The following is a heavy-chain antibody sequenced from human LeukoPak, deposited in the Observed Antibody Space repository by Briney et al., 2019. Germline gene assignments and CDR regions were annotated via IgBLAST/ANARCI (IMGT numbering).Heavy chain of an antibody. D-gene: IGHD2-15*01. CDR2: MYSDGDT. CDR1: GASISGYW. Sequence: SETLSLTCTVSGASISGYWWSWIRQPAGKGLEWIGRMYSDGDTNFNPSVKSRVTVSLDMSTNQFSLKLISVTAADRAVYYCARAPSVCGGTCPFDSWGQGTLVTVSS. CDR3: ARAPSVCGGTCPFDS. J-gene: IGHJ4*02. V-gene: IGHV4-4*07.